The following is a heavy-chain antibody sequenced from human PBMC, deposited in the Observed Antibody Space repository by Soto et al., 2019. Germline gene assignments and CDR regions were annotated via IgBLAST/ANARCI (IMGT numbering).Heavy chain of an antibody. CDR2: ISYDGSNK. Sequence: GGSLRLSCAASGFTFSSYAMHWVRQAPGKGLEWVAVISYDGSNKYYADSVKGRFTISRDNSKNTLYLQMNSLRVEDTAVYYCARDWRGSHDAFDIWGQGTMVTVSS. CDR1: GFTFSSYA. V-gene: IGHV3-30-3*01. D-gene: IGHD1-26*01. CDR3: ARDWRGSHDAFDI. J-gene: IGHJ3*02.